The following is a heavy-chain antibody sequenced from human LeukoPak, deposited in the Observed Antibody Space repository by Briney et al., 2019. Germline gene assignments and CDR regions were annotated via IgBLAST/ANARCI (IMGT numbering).Heavy chain of an antibody. V-gene: IGHV3-15*07. CDR3: VSLGPIAAVPDGGH. J-gene: IGHJ4*02. CDR2: IKSKSDGGTI. CDR1: GFTFSNAY. D-gene: IGHD6-13*01. Sequence: PGGSLRLSCAASGFTFSNAYMNWVRQAPGKGLEWVGRIKSKSDGGTIDYAAPVKGRSRISRDDSQGTVFLQMNSVRPEDTAMYYCVSLGPIAAVPDGGHWGQGTLVTVSS.